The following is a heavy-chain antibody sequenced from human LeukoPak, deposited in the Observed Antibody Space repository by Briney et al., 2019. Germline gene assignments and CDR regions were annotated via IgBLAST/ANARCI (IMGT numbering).Heavy chain of an antibody. CDR1: GYTFTSYG. V-gene: IGHV1-2*06. Sequence: ASVKVSCKPSGYTFTSYGISWVRQAPGQGLEWMGRINPNSGGTNYAQKFQGRVTMTRDTSISTAYMVLSRLRSDDTAVYYCASPSGVVAATPSDYYGMDVWGQGTTVTVSS. CDR2: INPNSGGT. CDR3: ASPSGVVAATPSDYYGMDV. D-gene: IGHD2-15*01. J-gene: IGHJ6*02.